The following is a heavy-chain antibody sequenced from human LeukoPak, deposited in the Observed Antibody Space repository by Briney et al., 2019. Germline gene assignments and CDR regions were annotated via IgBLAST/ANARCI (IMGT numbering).Heavy chain of an antibody. J-gene: IGHJ6*02. CDR1: GFSLGNARMG. CDR2: IFSNDEK. CDR3: ARVGYYYYGMDV. V-gene: IGHV2-26*01. Sequence: SGPLLFQPTGPLTLTCTVSGFSLGNARMGVSWIRQPPGKALEWLAHIFSNDEKSYSTSLKSRLTISKDTSKSQVVLTMTNMDPVDTATYYCARVGYYYYGMDVWGQGTTVTVSS.